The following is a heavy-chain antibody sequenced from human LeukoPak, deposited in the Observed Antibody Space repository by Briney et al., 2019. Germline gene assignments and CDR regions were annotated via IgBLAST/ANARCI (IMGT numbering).Heavy chain of an antibody. CDR2: VNANSGGT. V-gene: IGHV1-2*06. CDR3: ALDVSSTPNWEFDY. J-gene: IGHJ4*02. Sequence: ASVKVSFKSAGYAFAYNSIYWVWHRQGPGLGLMWRVNANSGGTGYEKKFQGRVTMTRDTSISTAYGDVNCLISDDTAIYYCALDVSSTPNWEFDYWGQGTLVTVSS. D-gene: IGHD1-26*01. CDR1: GYAFAYNS.